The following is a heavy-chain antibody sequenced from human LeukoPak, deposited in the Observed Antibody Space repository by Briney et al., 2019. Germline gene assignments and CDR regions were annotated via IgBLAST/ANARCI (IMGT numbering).Heavy chain of an antibody. V-gene: IGHV1-2*04. D-gene: IGHD4/OR15-4a*01. J-gene: IGHJ4*02. CDR1: GYTFTDYY. CDR3: ARDLWGWGSDYLDY. CDR2: ISPNSGAT. Sequence: ASVKVSCKASGYTFTDYYVHWVRLVPGQGLEWMGRISPNSGATNYAEKFRGWVTMARDTSINTVYMEMSSLRSDDTAVYYCARDLWGWGSDYLDYWGQGTLVTVSS.